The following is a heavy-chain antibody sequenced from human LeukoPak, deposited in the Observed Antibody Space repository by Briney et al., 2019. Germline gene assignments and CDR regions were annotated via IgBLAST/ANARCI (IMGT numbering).Heavy chain of an antibody. CDR1: GFTFSSYS. V-gene: IGHV3-21*01. CDR3: ARDLNTAFDY. D-gene: IGHD5-18*01. J-gene: IGHJ4*02. Sequence: PGGSLRLSCAASGFTFSSYSMNWVRQAPGKGLEWVSSISSSGSYIYYADSVKGRFTISRDNAKNSLYLQMNSLRAEDTAVYYCARDLNTAFDYWGQGTLVTVSS. CDR2: ISSSGSYI.